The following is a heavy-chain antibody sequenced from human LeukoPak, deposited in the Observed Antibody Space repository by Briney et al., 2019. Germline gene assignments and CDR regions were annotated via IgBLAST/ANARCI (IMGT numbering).Heavy chain of an antibody. J-gene: IGHJ4*02. V-gene: IGHV3-23*01. CDR3: AKDLRRYYGSGSYGYFDY. Sequence: GGSLRLSCAASGFTFSSYAMSWVRQAPGKGLEWVSAIIGSRGSTYYADSVKGRFTISRDNSKNTLYLQMNSLRAEDTAVYYCAKDLRRYYGSGSYGYFDYWGQGTLVTVSS. D-gene: IGHD3-10*01. CDR2: IIGSRGST. CDR1: GFTFSSYA.